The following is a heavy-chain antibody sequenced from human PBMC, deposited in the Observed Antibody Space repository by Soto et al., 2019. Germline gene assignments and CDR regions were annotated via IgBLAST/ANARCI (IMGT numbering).Heavy chain of an antibody. CDR1: GFTFSDYG. CDR3: ASRPGPSPHYFDY. D-gene: IGHD2-8*02. Sequence: EVQLLESGGGLVQPGGSLRLSCVASGFTFSDYGMSWVRQVPGKGLEWVSAMIRSGGSPSYADSVKGRFTISRDNSKNTLFLQMNNLRAEDTAIYHCASRPGPSPHYFDYWGPGSLVTVSS. V-gene: IGHV3-23*01. CDR2: MIRSGGSP. J-gene: IGHJ4*02.